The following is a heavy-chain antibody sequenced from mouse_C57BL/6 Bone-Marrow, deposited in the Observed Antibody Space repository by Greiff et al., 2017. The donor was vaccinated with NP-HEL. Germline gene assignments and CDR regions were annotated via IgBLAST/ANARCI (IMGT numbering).Heavy chain of an antibody. J-gene: IGHJ4*01. D-gene: IGHD2-13*01. Sequence: EVKLMESGGGLVKPGGSLKLSCAASGFTFSSYAMSWVRQTPEKRLEWVATISDGGSYTYYPDYVKGRFTISRDNANNNLYLQMSHLMSEDTAMYYCARLTINYYAMDDWGQGTSVTVSS. CDR1: GFTFSSYA. V-gene: IGHV5-4*03. CDR3: ARLTINYYAMDD. CDR2: ISDGGSYT.